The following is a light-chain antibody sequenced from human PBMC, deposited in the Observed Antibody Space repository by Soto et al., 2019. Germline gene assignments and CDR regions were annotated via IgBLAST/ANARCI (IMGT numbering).Light chain of an antibody. V-gene: IGLV1-40*01. CDR1: SSNLGAGYD. Sequence: QSVLTQPPSMSGAPGQRVTMSCTGSSSNLGAGYDVHWYQRLPGAAPKLLIYDNPHRPSGVPNRFSGSKSGTSASLAITGLQAEDEADYYCQSYASGLSGHWVFGGGTKLPVL. CDR3: QSYASGLSGHWV. J-gene: IGLJ3*02. CDR2: DNP.